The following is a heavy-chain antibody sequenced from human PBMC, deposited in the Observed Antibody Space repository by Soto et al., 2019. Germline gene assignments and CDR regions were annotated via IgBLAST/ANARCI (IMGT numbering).Heavy chain of an antibody. V-gene: IGHV1-2*04. CDR2: INPNSGGT. CDR1: GYTFTGYY. CDR3: ARDPSSHYYDSSGYHFDY. J-gene: IGHJ4*02. D-gene: IGHD3-22*01. Sequence: ASVKVSCKASGYTFTGYYMHWVRQAPGQGLEWMGWINPNSGGTNYAQKFQGWVTMTRDTSISTAYMELSRLRSDDTAVYYCARDPSSHYYDSSGYHFDYWGQGTLVTVSS.